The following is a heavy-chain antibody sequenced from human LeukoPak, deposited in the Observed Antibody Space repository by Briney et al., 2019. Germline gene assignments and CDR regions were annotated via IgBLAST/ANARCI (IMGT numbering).Heavy chain of an antibody. CDR3: ARDSVDSITVDF. CDR2: IWYDGSNK. D-gene: IGHD3-9*01. V-gene: IGHV3-33*08. CDR1: GFIFSDHY. Sequence: GGSLRLSCAASGFIFSDHYMDWVRQAPGKGLEWVAAIWYDGSNKYYADSVKGRFTISRDNSKNTLYLQMISLRAEDTAVYYCARDSVDSITVDFWGQGTLVTVSS. J-gene: IGHJ4*02.